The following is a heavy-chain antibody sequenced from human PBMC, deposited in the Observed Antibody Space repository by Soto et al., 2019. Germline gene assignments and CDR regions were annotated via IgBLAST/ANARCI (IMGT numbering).Heavy chain of an antibody. Sequence: PSETLSLTCTVSGASISNYYWSWIRQPPGKGLEWIGYISYSGSTDYNPSLNSRVTISADTSKNQFSLKLTSVTAADTAVYYCARHYSADPFDYWGQGALVTVSS. D-gene: IGHD2-21*01. J-gene: IGHJ4*02. CDR1: GASISNYY. V-gene: IGHV4-59*08. CDR3: ARHYSADPFDY. CDR2: ISYSGST.